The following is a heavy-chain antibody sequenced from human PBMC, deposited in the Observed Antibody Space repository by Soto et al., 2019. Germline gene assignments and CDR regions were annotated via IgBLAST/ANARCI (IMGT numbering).Heavy chain of an antibody. CDR3: ARVSRGSGLDY. CDR2: IYYSGST. Sequence: QLQLQESGPGLVKPSETLSLTCTVSGGSISSSSYYWGWIRQPPGKGLEWIGSIYYSGSTYYNPSLKSRVTISVDTSKNQFSLKLSSVTAADTAVYYCARVSRGSGLDYWGQGTLVTVSS. V-gene: IGHV4-39*01. D-gene: IGHD6-19*01. CDR1: GGSISSSSYY. J-gene: IGHJ4*02.